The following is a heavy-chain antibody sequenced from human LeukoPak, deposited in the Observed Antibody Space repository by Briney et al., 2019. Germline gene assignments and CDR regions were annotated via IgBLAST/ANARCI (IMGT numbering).Heavy chain of an antibody. CDR2: ITGSGTNI. V-gene: IGHV3-48*01. J-gene: IGHJ4*02. CDR1: GFTFSSYS. CDR3: ARVRHYSFDY. Sequence: GGSLRLSCAASGFTFSSYSINWVRQAPGKGLEWVSYITGSGTNIYYADSVKGRFTISRDNAKNSVSLQMNSPRGEDTAVYFCARVRHYSFDYWGQGTLVTVSS. D-gene: IGHD3-10*01.